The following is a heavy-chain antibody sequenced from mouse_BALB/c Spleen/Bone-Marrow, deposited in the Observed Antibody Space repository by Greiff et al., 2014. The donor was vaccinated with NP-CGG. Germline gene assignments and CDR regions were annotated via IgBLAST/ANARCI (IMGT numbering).Heavy chain of an antibody. Sequence: LQQPGSELVRPGASVKLSCKASGYTFTSYWMHWVRQRPGRGLEWIGNIYPGSGSTNYDEKFKSKATLTVDTSSSTAYMQLSSLTSEDSAVYYCRSYDYAMDYWGQGTSVTVSS. CDR3: RSYDYAMDY. CDR2: IYPGSGST. J-gene: IGHJ4*01. D-gene: IGHD1-1*01. V-gene: IGHV1S22*01. CDR1: GYTFTSYW.